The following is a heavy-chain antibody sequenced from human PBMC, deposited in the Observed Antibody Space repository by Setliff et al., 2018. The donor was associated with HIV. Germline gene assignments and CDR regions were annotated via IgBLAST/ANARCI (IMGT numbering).Heavy chain of an antibody. CDR2: IYPSGST. Sequence: KPSETLSLTCTVSGGSISSGNHYWSWVRQPAGKGLEWIGRIYPSGSTNYNPSLKSRVTISIDTSKNQFSLKLSSMTAADTAVYYCARDWDTGVENYYMDVWGKGTTVTVSS. J-gene: IGHJ6*03. CDR1: GGSISSGNHY. CDR3: ARDWDTGVENYYMDV. D-gene: IGHD2-8*02. V-gene: IGHV4-61*02.